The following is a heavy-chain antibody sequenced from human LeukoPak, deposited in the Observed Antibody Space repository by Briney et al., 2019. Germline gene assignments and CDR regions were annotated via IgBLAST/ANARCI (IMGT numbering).Heavy chain of an antibody. V-gene: IGHV3-48*03. D-gene: IGHD3-10*01. CDR3: ARPLMYYYGSETYFWFDP. CDR2: ISSSGSTI. CDR1: GFTFSSYE. Sequence: GSLRLSCAASGFTFSSYEMNWVRQAPGKGLEWVSYISSSGSTIYYADSVKGRFTISRDNAKNSLYLQMNSLRAEDTAVYYCARPLMYYYGSETYFWFDPWGQGTLVTVSS. J-gene: IGHJ5*02.